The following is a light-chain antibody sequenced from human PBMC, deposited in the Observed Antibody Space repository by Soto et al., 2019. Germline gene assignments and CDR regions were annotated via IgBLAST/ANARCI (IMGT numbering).Light chain of an antibody. V-gene: IGKV3-11*01. CDR1: QSVSSY. Sequence: DIVLTQSPATLSLSPGERATLSCRASQSVSSYLAWYQQKPGQAPRLLIYDASNRATGIPARFSGSGSGTDFTLTISSLEPEDFAVYYWQQRSNWPTLTFGGGTKVEIK. CDR3: QQRSNWPTLT. J-gene: IGKJ4*01. CDR2: DAS.